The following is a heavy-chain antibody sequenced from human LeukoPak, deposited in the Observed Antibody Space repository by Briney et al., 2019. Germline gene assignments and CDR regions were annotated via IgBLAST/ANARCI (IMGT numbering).Heavy chain of an antibody. D-gene: IGHD3-22*01. CDR2: INSSSSYI. CDR1: GFTFSSYN. V-gene: IGHV3-21*01. J-gene: IGHJ3*02. CDR3: AIDRDSSVVYAFDI. Sequence: WGSLRLSCAASGFTFSSYNMNWIRQAPGKGLEWVSSINSSSSYIYYADSVNGRLTLSRHHAKTSPYLQMNSLRAADTAVSYCAIDRDSSVVYAFDIWGQGTMVTVSS.